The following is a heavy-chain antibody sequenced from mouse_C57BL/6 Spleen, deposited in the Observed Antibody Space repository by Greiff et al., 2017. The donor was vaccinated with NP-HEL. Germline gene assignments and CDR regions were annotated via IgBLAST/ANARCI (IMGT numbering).Heavy chain of an antibody. CDR1: GYTFTSYW. Sequence: QVQLQQPGAELVKPGASVKLSCKASGYTFTSYWMHWVKQRPGQGLEWIGMIHPNSGSTNYNEKFKSKATLTVDKSSSTAYMQLSSLTSEDSAVYYCARMGYYYGSSGYAMDYWGQGTSVTVSS. V-gene: IGHV1-64*01. CDR2: IHPNSGST. CDR3: ARMGYYYGSSGYAMDY. J-gene: IGHJ4*01. D-gene: IGHD1-1*01.